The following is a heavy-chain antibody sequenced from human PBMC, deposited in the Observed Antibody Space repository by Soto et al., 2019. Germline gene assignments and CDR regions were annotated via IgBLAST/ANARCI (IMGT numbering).Heavy chain of an antibody. V-gene: IGHV1-18*04. D-gene: IGHD6-6*01. CDR3: ARDFPNIAARTWLRFGYFDY. CDR1: GYTFTSYG. J-gene: IGHJ4*02. CDR2: ISAYNGNT. Sequence: QVQLVQSGAEVKKPGASVKVSCKASGYTFTSYGISWVRQAPGQGLEGMGWISAYNGNTNYAQKLQGRVTMTTDTSTSTAYMELRSLRSDDTAVYYCARDFPNIAARTWLRFGYFDYWGQGTLFTVSS.